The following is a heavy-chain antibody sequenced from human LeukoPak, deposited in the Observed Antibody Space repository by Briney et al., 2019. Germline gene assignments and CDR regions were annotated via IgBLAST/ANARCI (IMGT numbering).Heavy chain of an antibody. CDR1: GFTFSSYA. D-gene: IGHD6-25*01. CDR3: ARDDRGYLAYMDV. CDR2: ISYDGSNK. Sequence: GRSLRLPCAASGFTFSSYAMHWVRQAPGKGLEWVAVISYDGSNKYYADSVKGRFTISRDNSKNTLYLQMNSLRAEDTAVYYCARDDRGYLAYMDVWGKGTTVTVSS. J-gene: IGHJ6*03. V-gene: IGHV3-30*01.